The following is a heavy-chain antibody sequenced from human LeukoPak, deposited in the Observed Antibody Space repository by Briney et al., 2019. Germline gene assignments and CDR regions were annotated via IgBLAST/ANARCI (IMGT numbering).Heavy chain of an antibody. Sequence: GASVKVSCKASGGTFSSYAISWVRQASGQGLEWMGRIIPILGIANYAQKFRGRVTITADKSTSTAYMELSSLRSEDTAVYYCARWYYDSSGYYPPYYYYGMDVWGQGTTVTVSS. CDR3: ARWYYDSSGYYPPYYYYGMDV. J-gene: IGHJ6*02. CDR2: IIPILGIA. CDR1: GGTFSSYA. V-gene: IGHV1-69*04. D-gene: IGHD3-22*01.